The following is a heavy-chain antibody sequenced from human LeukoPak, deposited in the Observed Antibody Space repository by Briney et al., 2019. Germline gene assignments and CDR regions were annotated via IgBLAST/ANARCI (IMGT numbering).Heavy chain of an antibody. J-gene: IGHJ6*02. D-gene: IGHD2-2*02. CDR1: GFKFDDYA. Sequence: GGSLRLSCAASGFKFDDYAMHWVRQAPGKGLEWVSGISWNSGSIGYADSVKGRFTTSRDNAKNSLYLQMNSLRAEDTAVYFCARGYYTVDVWGQGTTVTVSS. CDR3: ARGYYTVDV. V-gene: IGHV3-9*01. CDR2: ISWNSGSI.